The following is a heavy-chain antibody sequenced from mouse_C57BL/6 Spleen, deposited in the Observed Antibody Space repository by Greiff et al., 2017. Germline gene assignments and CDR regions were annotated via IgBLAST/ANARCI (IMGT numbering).Heavy chain of an antibody. CDR1: GYTFTSYW. D-gene: IGHD2-2*01. CDR2: INPSNGGT. Sequence: QVQLKQPGTELVKPGASVKLSCKASGYTFTSYWMHWVKQRPGQGLEWIGNINPSNGGTNYNEKFKSKATLTVDKSSSTAYMQLSSLTSEDSAVYYCARCGYPYYYAMDYWGQGTSVTVSS. J-gene: IGHJ4*01. V-gene: IGHV1-53*01. CDR3: ARCGYPYYYAMDY.